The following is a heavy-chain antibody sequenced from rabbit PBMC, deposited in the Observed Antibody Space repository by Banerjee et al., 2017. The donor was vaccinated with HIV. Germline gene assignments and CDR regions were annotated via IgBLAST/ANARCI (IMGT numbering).Heavy chain of an antibody. CDR1: GFDFSSNA. CDR2: IYTGGSGST. D-gene: IGHD4-1*01. Sequence: LEESGGGLVRPEGSLTLTCKASGFDFSSNAICWVRQAPGKGLEWIACIYTGGSGSTWYASWAKGRFTISKASWTTVTLQMTSLTAADTATYLCARDLAGANWFDLWGPGTLVTVS. CDR3: ARDLAGANWFDL. V-gene: IGHV1S45*01. J-gene: IGHJ5*01.